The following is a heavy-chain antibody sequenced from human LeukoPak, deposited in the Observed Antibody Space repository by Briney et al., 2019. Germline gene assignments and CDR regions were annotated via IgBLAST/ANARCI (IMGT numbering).Heavy chain of an antibody. Sequence: PSETLSLTCVFCGGTFRDHYWSWVRQPAGKGLEGIGEITHSGSARYNPSFKSRVTMSTHTSHNQFSLKLRSVTAADTAVYYCARGEGTLAGRRWPYQYYYYIDVWGKGTTVTVSS. D-gene: IGHD6-19*01. V-gene: IGHV4-34*01. CDR3: ARGEGTLAGRRWPYQYYYYIDV. CDR2: ITHSGSA. J-gene: IGHJ6*03. CDR1: GGTFRDHY.